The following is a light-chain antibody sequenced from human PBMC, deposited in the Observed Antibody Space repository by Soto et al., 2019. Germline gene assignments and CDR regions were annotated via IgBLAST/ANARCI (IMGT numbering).Light chain of an antibody. CDR2: EVS. Sequence: QSALTQPPSASGSPGQSVTISCTGTSSDDGGYNYVSWYQQHPGKAPKLMIYEVSKRPSGVPDRFSGSKSGNTASLTVSGLQAEDEADYYCSSYAGSNNPYVLGTGTKVTVL. CDR3: SSYAGSNNPYV. J-gene: IGLJ1*01. CDR1: SSDDGGYNY. V-gene: IGLV2-8*01.